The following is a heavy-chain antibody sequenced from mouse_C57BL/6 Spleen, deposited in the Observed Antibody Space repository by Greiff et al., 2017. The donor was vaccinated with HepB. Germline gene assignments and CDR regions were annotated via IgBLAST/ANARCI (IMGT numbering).Heavy chain of an antibody. Sequence: QVQLQQPGAELVMPGASVKLSCKASGYTFTSYWMHWVKQRPGQGLEWIGEIDPSDSYTNYNQKFKGKSTLTVAKSSSTAYMQLSSLTSEDSAVYYGARARSYDYDGGHFDYWGQGTTLTVSS. CDR2: IDPSDSYT. J-gene: IGHJ2*01. CDR1: GYTFTSYW. CDR3: ARARSYDYDGGHFDY. D-gene: IGHD2-4*01. V-gene: IGHV1-69*01.